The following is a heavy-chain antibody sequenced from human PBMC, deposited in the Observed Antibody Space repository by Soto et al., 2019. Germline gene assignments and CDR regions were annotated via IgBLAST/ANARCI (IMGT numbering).Heavy chain of an antibody. Sequence: GGSLRLSCAAAGFTFSNAWMSWVRQAPGKGLEWVGRIKSKTDGGTTDYAAPVKGRFTISRDDSKNTLYLQMNSLKTEDTAVYYCTTEGSELFRFDYWGQGTLVTVPQ. CDR1: GFTFSNAW. CDR3: TTEGSELFRFDY. D-gene: IGHD2-21*01. CDR2: IKSKTDGGTT. V-gene: IGHV3-15*01. J-gene: IGHJ4*02.